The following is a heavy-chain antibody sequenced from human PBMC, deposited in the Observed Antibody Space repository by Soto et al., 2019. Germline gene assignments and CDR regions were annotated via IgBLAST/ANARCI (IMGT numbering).Heavy chain of an antibody. D-gene: IGHD3-22*01. CDR2: IYYSGST. V-gene: IGHV4-30-4*01. CDR3: ARSWVGVASSGHDAFAL. CDR1: GGSISSGDYY. Sequence: SETLSLTCTVSGGSISSGDYYWSWIRQPPGKGLEWIGYIYYSGSTYYNPSLKSRVTISVDTSKNQFSLKLSSVTAAATAVYYCARSWVGVASSGHDAFALWGKGTMVTV. J-gene: IGHJ3*01.